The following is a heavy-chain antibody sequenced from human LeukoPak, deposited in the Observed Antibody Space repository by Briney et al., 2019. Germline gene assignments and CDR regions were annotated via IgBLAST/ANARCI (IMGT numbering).Heavy chain of an antibody. CDR3: AGASWVGEWVR. CDR1: GFTFSTYR. V-gene: IGHV3-48*02. Sequence: TGGSLRLSCVASGFTFSTYRMTWVRQAPGKGLEWVSYINARGSSIYYTDSVKGRFTISRDNAKHSLYLQMNSLRDEDTAVYYCAGASWVGEWVRWGQGTLVTVSS. D-gene: IGHD3-10*01. CDR2: INARGSSI. J-gene: IGHJ4*02.